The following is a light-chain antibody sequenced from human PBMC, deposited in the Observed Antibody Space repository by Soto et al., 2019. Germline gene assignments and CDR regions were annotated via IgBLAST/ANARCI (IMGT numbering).Light chain of an antibody. Sequence: QSALTQPASVSGSPGQSITIACTGTSSDVGSYNLVSWYQQRPGKAPKLIIYEGSKRPSGVSIRCSASKSGTTASLTISGLQAEDQSDYYCCSYARSGTHVFGTGTKLTV. CDR1: SSDVGSYNL. J-gene: IGLJ1*01. CDR2: EGS. V-gene: IGLV2-23*01. CDR3: CSYARSGTHV.